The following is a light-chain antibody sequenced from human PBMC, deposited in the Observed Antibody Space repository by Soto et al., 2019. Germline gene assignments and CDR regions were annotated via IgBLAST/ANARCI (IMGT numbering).Light chain of an antibody. CDR2: DVS. Sequence: QSVLTQTASVSGSPGQSINISCTGTSSDVGGYNYVSWYQQHPGKAPKLMIYDVSNRPSGVSNRFSGSKSGNTASLTISGMQAEDEADYYCSSYTISSTWVFGGGTKLTVL. CDR3: SSYTISSTWV. J-gene: IGLJ3*02. V-gene: IGLV2-14*01. CDR1: SSDVGGYNY.